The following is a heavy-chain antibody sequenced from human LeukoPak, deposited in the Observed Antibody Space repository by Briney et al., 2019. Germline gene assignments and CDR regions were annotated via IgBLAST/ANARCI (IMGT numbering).Heavy chain of an antibody. D-gene: IGHD3-9*01. J-gene: IGHJ5*02. CDR3: ARDYRQYYDILTGYYRGRWFDP. V-gene: IGHV4-59*01. Sequence: SETLSLTCTVSGGSISSYYWSWIRQPPGKGLEWIGYIYYSGSTNYNPSLKSRVTISVDTSKNQFSLKLSSVTAADTAVYYCARDYRQYYDILTGYYRGRWFDPWGQGTLVTVSS. CDR1: GGSISSYY. CDR2: IYYSGST.